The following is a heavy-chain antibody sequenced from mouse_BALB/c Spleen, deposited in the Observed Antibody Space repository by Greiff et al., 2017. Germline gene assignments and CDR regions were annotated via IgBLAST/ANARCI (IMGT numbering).Heavy chain of an antibody. Sequence: EVKVVESGGGLVKPGGSLKLSCAASGFTFSSYTMSWVRQTPEKRLEWVATISSGGSYTYYPDSVKGRFTISRDNAKNTLYLQMSSLKSEDTAMYYCTRDGYGYDGAMDYWGQGTSVTVSS. V-gene: IGHV5-6-4*01. D-gene: IGHD2-2*01. CDR2: ISSGGSYT. CDR1: GFTFSSYT. CDR3: TRDGYGYDGAMDY. J-gene: IGHJ4*01.